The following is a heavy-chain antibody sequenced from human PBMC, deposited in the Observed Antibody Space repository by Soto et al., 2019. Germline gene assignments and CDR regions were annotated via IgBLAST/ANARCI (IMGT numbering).Heavy chain of an antibody. D-gene: IGHD6-13*01. Sequence: GESLKISCAASGFTFSSYWMSWVRQAPGKGLEWVANIKQDGSEKYYVDSVKGRFTISRDNAKNSLYLQMNSLRAEDTAVYYCARSHSSWYGASYFDYWGQGTLVTVSS. V-gene: IGHV3-7*01. CDR3: ARSHSSWYGASYFDY. CDR2: IKQDGSEK. CDR1: GFTFSSYW. J-gene: IGHJ4*02.